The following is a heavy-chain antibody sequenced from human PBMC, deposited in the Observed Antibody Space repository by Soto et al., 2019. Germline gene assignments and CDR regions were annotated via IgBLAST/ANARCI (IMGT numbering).Heavy chain of an antibody. D-gene: IGHD3-22*01. CDR2: IYPGDSDI. J-gene: IGHJ6*02. Sequence: PVESLKISCKGSGYIFTSYWICWFLQMPGKGLEWMAIIYPGDSDIRYSPSFQGQVTISADKSISTAYLQWSSLKASDTAMYYCARQPSNGQWFLWGQGTTVTVSS. V-gene: IGHV5-51*01. CDR3: ARQPSNGQWFL. CDR1: GYIFTSYW.